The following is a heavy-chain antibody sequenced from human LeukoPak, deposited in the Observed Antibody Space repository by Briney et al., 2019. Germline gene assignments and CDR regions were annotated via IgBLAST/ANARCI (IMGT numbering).Heavy chain of an antibody. Sequence: SVKVSCKASGGTFSSYAISWVRQAPGQGLEWMGGIIPIFGTANYAQKFQGRVTITTDESTSTAYMELSSLRSEDTAVYYCAKDEKGYYHDTSGYPDAFDIWGQGTMVTVSS. CDR2: IIPIFGTA. CDR1: GGTFSSYA. V-gene: IGHV1-69*05. D-gene: IGHD3-22*01. CDR3: AKDEKGYYHDTSGYPDAFDI. J-gene: IGHJ3*02.